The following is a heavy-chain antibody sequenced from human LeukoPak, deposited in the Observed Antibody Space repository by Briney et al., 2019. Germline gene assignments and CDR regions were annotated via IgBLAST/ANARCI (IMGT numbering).Heavy chain of an antibody. CDR3: ARDLNYYGSGSSTDY. CDR1: GFTFSSYS. V-gene: IGHV3-21*01. D-gene: IGHD3-10*01. CDR2: ISSSSSYI. Sequence: GGSLRLSCAASGFTFSSYSMNRVREAPGKGLEWASSISSSSSYIYYADSVKGRFTISRDNAKNSLYLQMNSLRAEDTAVYYCARDLNYYGSGSSTDYWGQGTLVTVSS. J-gene: IGHJ4*02.